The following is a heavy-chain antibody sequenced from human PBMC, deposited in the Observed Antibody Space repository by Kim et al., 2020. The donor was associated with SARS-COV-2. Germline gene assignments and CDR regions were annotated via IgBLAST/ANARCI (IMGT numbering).Heavy chain of an antibody. Sequence: SETLSLTCTVSGGSISSSSYYWGWIRQPPGKGLEWIGSIYYSGSTYYNPSLKSRVTISVDTSKNQFSLKLSSVTAADTAVYYCARLAGVTTPNYFDYWGQGTLVTVSS. CDR3: ARLAGVTTPNYFDY. CDR2: IYYSGST. V-gene: IGHV4-39*01. J-gene: IGHJ4*02. CDR1: GGSISSSSYY. D-gene: IGHD4-17*01.